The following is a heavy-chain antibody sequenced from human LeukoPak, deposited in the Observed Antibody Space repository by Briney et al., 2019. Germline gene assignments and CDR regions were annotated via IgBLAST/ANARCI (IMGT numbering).Heavy chain of an antibody. CDR3: TKLQGYTAMVYCYMDV. Sequence: GGSLRLSCAASGFTSSTWAMSSVRQAPGKGLEWGSAISGSGDTTYYADSVKGRFTISRDNSKNTLYLQMNSLRAEDTALYYCTKLQGYTAMVYCYMDVWGKGTTVTVSS. J-gene: IGHJ6*03. CDR2: ISGSGDTT. CDR1: GFTSSTWA. D-gene: IGHD5-18*01. V-gene: IGHV3-23*01.